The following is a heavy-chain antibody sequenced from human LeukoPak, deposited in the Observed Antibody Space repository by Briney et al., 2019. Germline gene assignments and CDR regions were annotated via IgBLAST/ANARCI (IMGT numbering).Heavy chain of an antibody. J-gene: IGHJ4*02. CDR2: IDYDSSHI. Sequence: GGSLRLSCAASGFTFSTSTMNWVRQVPGKGLEWVSSIDYDSSHIYYAASVRGRFTISRDNARDSVYLQMDSLRVEDTAVYYCTRDPLRYLRVGHYDYWGQGTLVAVSS. D-gene: IGHD3-9*01. V-gene: IGHV3-21*01. CDR1: GFTFSTST. CDR3: TRDPLRYLRVGHYDY.